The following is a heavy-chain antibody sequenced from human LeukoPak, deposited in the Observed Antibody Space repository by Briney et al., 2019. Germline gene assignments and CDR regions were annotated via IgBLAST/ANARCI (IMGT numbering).Heavy chain of an antibody. Sequence: ASVKVSCKASGYTFTSYDLNWVRQATGQRPEWMGWMSPNSGDTGYAQKFQDKVTMTRNTSISTAYMELSSLRSEDTAVYYCATDNGYYFDYWGQGTLVTVSS. CDR2: MSPNSGDT. CDR1: GYTFTSYD. CDR3: ATDNGYYFDY. V-gene: IGHV1-8*01. J-gene: IGHJ4*02. D-gene: IGHD2-8*01.